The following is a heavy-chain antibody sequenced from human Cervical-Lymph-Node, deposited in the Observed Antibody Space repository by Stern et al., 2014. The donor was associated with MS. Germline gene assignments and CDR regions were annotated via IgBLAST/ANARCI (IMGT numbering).Heavy chain of an antibody. V-gene: IGHV5-51*04. CDR1: GYSFTIYY. CDR3: ARHVQGFDY. J-gene: IGHJ4*02. CDR2: MYPYDSDT. Sequence: EVQLVESGAEVKKPGESLKISCKLSGYSFTIYYIAWVRQMPGKGLEWMGVMYPYDSDTTYSPSFQGQVTISANKPITTAYLQWSSLRASDTAMYYCARHVQGFDYWGQGTLVTVSS.